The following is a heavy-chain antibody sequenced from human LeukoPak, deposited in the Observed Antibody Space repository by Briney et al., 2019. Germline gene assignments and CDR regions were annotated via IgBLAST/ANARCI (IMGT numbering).Heavy chain of an antibody. CDR3: AKAYYDWLFLPNWFAR. J-gene: IGHJ5*02. D-gene: IGHD3-9*01. CDR1: GFTFSRHA. Sequence: PGGSLRLSCAASGFTFSRHAMSWVRQAPGKGLELVSTMGRNDDTAYYADSVKGRFTISRDNSKNTLYLQMNSLRAEDTAVYFCAKAYYDWLFLPNWFARWGQGTLVTVSS. CDR2: MGRNDDTA. V-gene: IGHV3-23*01.